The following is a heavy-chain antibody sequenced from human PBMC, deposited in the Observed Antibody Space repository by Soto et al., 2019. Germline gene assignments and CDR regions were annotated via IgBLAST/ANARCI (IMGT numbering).Heavy chain of an antibody. D-gene: IGHD2-21*01. CDR2: IYYSGST. V-gene: IGHV4-59*08. J-gene: IGHJ4*02. Sequence: NPSETLSLTCTVSGGSISSYYWSWIRQPPGKGLEWIGYIYYSGSTNYNPSLKSRVTISVDTSKNQFSLKLSSVTAADTAVYYCARLTKLWVYDYWGQGTLVTVSS. CDR1: GGSISSYY. CDR3: ARLTKLWVYDY.